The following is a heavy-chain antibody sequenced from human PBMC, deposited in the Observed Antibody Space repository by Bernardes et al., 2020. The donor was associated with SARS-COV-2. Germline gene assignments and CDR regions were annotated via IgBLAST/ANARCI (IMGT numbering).Heavy chain of an antibody. CDR2: FDPEDGET. CDR3: ATAPAFEATIKWGWFDP. Sequence: ASVKVSCKVSGYTLTELSMHWVRQAPGKGLEWMGGFDPEDGETIYAQKFQGRVTMTEDTSTDTAYMELSSLRSEDTAVYYCATAPAFEATIKWGWFDPWGQGTLVTVSS. D-gene: IGHD5-12*01. CDR1: GYTLTELS. J-gene: IGHJ5*02. V-gene: IGHV1-24*01.